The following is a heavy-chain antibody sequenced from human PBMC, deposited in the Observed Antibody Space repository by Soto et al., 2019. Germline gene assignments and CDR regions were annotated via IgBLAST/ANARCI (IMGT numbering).Heavy chain of an antibody. CDR3: ARAVGQFRVMDS. CDR1: GFTFSTYW. V-gene: IGHV3-7*01. CDR2: IKQDGSTK. J-gene: IGHJ4*02. D-gene: IGHD3-10*01. Sequence: EVQLVESGGGLVQPGGSLRLSCAASGFTFSTYWMNWVRQAPGKGLEWVANIKQDGSTKDYVDSVKGRFTISRDNAEKSLYLQMNSLRAEYTAVYYCARAVGQFRVMDSWGQGTLVSVSS.